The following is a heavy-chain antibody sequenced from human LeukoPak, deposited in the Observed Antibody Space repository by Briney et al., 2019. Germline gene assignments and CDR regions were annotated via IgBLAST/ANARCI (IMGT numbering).Heavy chain of an antibody. D-gene: IGHD2-15*01. CDR3: ARQLEVVGAMAYFDY. J-gene: IGHJ4*02. V-gene: IGHV4-34*01. CDR2: INHSGST. CDR1: GGSFSGYY. Sequence: SETLSLTCAVYGGSFSGYYWSWIRQPPGKGLEWIGEINHSGSTNYNPSLKSRVTISVDTSKNQFSLKLNSVTAADTAVYYCARQLEVVGAMAYFDYWGQGTLVTVSS.